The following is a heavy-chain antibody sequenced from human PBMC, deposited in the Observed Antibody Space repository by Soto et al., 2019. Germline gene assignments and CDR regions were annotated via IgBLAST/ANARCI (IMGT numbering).Heavy chain of an antibody. CDR3: ARGVRPLWNGGNFDY. D-gene: IGHD1-1*01. CDR1: GRSFSGYY. J-gene: IGHJ4*02. V-gene: IGHV4-34*01. CDR2: INHSGST. Sequence: SETLSLTCAVYGRSFSGYYWSWIRQPPGKGLEWIGEINHSGSTNYNPSLKSRVTISVDTSKNQFSLKLSSVTAADTAVYYCARGVRPLWNGGNFDYWGQGTLVTVSS.